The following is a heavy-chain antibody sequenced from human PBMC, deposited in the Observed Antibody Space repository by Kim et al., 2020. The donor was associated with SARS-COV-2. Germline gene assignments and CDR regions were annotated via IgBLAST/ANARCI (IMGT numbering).Heavy chain of an antibody. V-gene: IGHV5-10-1*01. Sequence: GESLKISCKGSGYSFTSYWISWVRQMPGKGLEWMGRIDPSDSYTNYSPSFQGHVTISADKSISTAYLQWSSLKASDTAMYYCARRAHSSSWYREGGEFDPWGQGTLVTVSS. CDR1: GYSFTSYW. CDR2: IDPSDSYT. D-gene: IGHD6-13*01. J-gene: IGHJ5*02. CDR3: ARRAHSSSWYREGGEFDP.